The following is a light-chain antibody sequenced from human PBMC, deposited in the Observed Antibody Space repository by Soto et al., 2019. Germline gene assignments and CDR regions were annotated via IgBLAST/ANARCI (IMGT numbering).Light chain of an antibody. J-gene: IGLJ3*02. Sequence: QSVLTQPASVSGSPGQSISISCTGSSSDVGVYNYVSWCQQHPGKAPKTMIYDVSNRPSGVSNRFSGSKSGNTASLTISGLQAEDEADYYCSSYTTSGTWVFGGGTKRTVL. CDR1: SSDVGVYNY. CDR2: DVS. CDR3: SSYTTSGTWV. V-gene: IGLV2-14*01.